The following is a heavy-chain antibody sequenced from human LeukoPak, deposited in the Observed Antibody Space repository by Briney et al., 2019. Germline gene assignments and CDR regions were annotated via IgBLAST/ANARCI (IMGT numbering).Heavy chain of an antibody. CDR3: AREAFYDYVWGRYPRLFDS. V-gene: IGHV3-21*01. CDR1: GFTFIRYS. J-gene: IGHJ4*02. CDR2: ITTSSSYI. D-gene: IGHD3-16*02. Sequence: GALRPSCAASGFTFIRYSRNWFRQAPGKGREWVSSITTSSSYIYSADSVKGRFTISSDNAKNSLNLQMNSLRDEDTAVYYCAREAFYDYVWGRYPRLFDSWGQGPLVTVSS.